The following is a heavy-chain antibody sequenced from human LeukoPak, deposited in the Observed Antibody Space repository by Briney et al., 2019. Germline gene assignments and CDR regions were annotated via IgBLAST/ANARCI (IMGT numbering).Heavy chain of an antibody. CDR1: GYTFTYYI. D-gene: IGHD1-26*01. Sequence: ASVTVSFMSSGYTFTYYILHMVRQAPGQGLGWVGWIQPKTKSGCTSYGQKFQSRVTMTRDTSINTDYMELSGVRSDETAVYFYERGSYGYDWGQGTPVTVSS. J-gene: IGHJ1*01. V-gene: IGHV1-2*02. CDR3: ERGSYGYD. CDR2: IQPKTKSGCT.